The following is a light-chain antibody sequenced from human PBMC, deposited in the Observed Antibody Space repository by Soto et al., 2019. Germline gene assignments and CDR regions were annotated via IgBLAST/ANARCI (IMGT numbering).Light chain of an antibody. Sequence: VLTQSPGTLSLYPGERATLSFRASQSVTTNYLAWYQRRPGLAPRLLIYGASSRATGIPDRFSGSASGTDFTLTISRLEPEDFVVYYCQQYGTSSWTFGQGTKVDI. CDR3: QQYGTSSWT. CDR2: GAS. J-gene: IGKJ1*01. V-gene: IGKV3-20*01. CDR1: QSVTTNY.